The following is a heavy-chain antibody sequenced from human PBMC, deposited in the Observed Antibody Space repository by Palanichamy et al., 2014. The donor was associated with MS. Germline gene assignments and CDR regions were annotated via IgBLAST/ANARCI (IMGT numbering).Heavy chain of an antibody. CDR3: ATYDGSGSYFG. D-gene: IGHD3-10*01. J-gene: IGHJ4*02. Sequence: QVQLVEVWGGVVQPGRSLRLSCEASGFTFSNYGMHWIRQAPGKGLEWVAVIWYDGSNKWYADSVKGRFTISRDNSKNTLSLQMNSLRVEDTAVYYCATYDGSGSYFGWGQGTLVTVSS. CDR1: GFTFSNYG. V-gene: IGHV3-33*01. CDR2: IWYDGSNK.